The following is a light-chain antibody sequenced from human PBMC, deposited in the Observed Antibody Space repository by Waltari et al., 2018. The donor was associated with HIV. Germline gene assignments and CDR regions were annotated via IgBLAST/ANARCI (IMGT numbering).Light chain of an antibody. V-gene: IGLV2-23*02. CDR1: SSDVGSYNL. CDR2: EFS. CDR3: CSYAGNSIP. J-gene: IGLJ2*01. Sequence: QSALTQPASVSGSFGQSITISCTGTSSDVGSYNLVSWYQHHPGKAPKLIIYEFSKRPSGVSNRFSGSKSGNTASLTVSGLQAEDEADYYCCSYAGNSIPFGGGTKLTVL.